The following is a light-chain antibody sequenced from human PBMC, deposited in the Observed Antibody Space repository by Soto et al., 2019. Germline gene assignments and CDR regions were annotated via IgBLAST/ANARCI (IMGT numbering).Light chain of an antibody. CDR2: EVS. CDR3: SACGGSNTV. V-gene: IGLV2-8*01. Sequence: QSALTQPPSASGSPGQSVTISCTGTSSDVGGYNYVSWYQQHPGKAPKLMIYEVSKRPSGVPDRFSGSKSGNTASLTVSGVQDEDEAYYYCSACGGSNTVFGGGTKLTVL. J-gene: IGLJ3*02. CDR1: SSDVGGYNY.